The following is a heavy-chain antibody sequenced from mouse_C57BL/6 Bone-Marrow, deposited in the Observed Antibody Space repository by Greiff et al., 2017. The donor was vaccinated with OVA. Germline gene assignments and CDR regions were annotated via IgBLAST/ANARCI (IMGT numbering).Heavy chain of an antibody. V-gene: IGHV1-69*01. Sequence: VQLQQPGAELVMPGASVKLSCKASGYTFTSYWMHWVKQRPGQGLEWIGEIDPSDSYTNYNQKFKGKSTLTVDKSSSTAYMQLSSLTSEDSAVYYCARSRDYYGSSGDFDYWGQGTTRTVSS. CDR2: IDPSDSYT. J-gene: IGHJ2*01. CDR1: GYTFTSYW. CDR3: ARSRDYYGSSGDFDY. D-gene: IGHD1-1*01.